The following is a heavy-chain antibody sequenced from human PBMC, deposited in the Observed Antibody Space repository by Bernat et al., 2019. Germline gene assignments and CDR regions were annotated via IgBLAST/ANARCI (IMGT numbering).Heavy chain of an antibody. V-gene: IGHV1-8*01. J-gene: IGHJ4*02. D-gene: IGHD3-16*01. CDR3: ARDLAITSGSDY. Sequence: QVQLVQSGAEVKKPGASVKVSCKASGYTFTSYDINWVRQATGQGLEWMGWMKPNSGNTGYAQKFQGRVTMTRNTSISTAYMELSSLRTEDTAVYYCARDLAITSGSDYWGQGTLVTVSS. CDR1: GYTFTSYD. CDR2: MKPNSGNT.